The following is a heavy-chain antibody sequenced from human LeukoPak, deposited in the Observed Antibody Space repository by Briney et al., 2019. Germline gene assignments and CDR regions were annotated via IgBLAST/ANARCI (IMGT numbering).Heavy chain of an antibody. CDR2: ISGSGSGT. V-gene: IGHV3-23*01. CDR1: GFTFSTYA. D-gene: IGHD5-24*01. CDR3: ARSGTEDGYNIYFDH. Sequence: PGGSLRLSCATSGFTFSTYAMCWVRQAPGKGLEWVSLISGSGSGTHYEDSVKGRFTISRDNSKNMLYLHMNSLRADDTAVYYCARSGTEDGYNIYFDHWGQGTLVTVSS. J-gene: IGHJ4*02.